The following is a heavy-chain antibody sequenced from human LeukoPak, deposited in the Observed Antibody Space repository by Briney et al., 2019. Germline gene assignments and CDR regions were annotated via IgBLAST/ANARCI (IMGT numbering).Heavy chain of an antibody. D-gene: IGHD6-13*01. J-gene: IGHJ4*02. CDR1: GFSLSTSGMC. V-gene: IGHV2-70*12. CDR3: AHTPPYSSSWHPLFY. Sequence: ESGPTLVNPTQTLTLTCTFSGFSLSTSGMCVSWIRQPPGKALEWLARIDWDDDKHYSTSLKTRLTISKDTSKNQVVLTMTNMDPVDTATYYCAHTPPYSSSWHPLFYWGQGTLVTVSS. CDR2: IDWDDDK.